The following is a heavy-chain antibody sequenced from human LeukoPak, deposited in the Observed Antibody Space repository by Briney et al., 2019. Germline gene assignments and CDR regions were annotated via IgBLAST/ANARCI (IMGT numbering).Heavy chain of an antibody. D-gene: IGHD6-13*01. Sequence: GESLKISCKGSGYSFTSYWIGWVRQMPGKGLEWMGIIYPGDSDTRYSPSFQGQVTISADKSISTAYLQWSSLKASDTAMHYCARGPWQQLARKIDAFDIWGQGTMVTVSS. J-gene: IGHJ3*02. V-gene: IGHV5-51*01. CDR1: GYSFTSYW. CDR2: IYPGDSDT. CDR3: ARGPWQQLARKIDAFDI.